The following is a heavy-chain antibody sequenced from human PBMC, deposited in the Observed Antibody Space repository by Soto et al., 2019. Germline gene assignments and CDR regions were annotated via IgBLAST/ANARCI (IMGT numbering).Heavy chain of an antibody. V-gene: IGHV3-23*01. CDR2: ISGSGATT. Sequence: EVQLLESGGGSVQPGGSLRISCAASGFSFSGYAMAWVRQAPGKGLEWVSGISGSGATTYYADSVKGRCTISRDNSKNTLSLQVNRLSAEDTAVYYCAKAGGGYTKWHFDSWGHGSLVSVSS. CDR3: AKAGGGYTKWHFDS. J-gene: IGHJ4*01. CDR1: GFSFSGYA. D-gene: IGHD5-12*01.